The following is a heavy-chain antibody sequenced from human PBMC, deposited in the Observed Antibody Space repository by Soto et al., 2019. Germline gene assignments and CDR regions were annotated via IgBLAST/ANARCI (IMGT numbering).Heavy chain of an antibody. CDR3: ARDARTDSGTDRHLDY. CDR2: INSDGRSI. CDR1: GFTFSSYG. D-gene: IGHD5-12*01. Sequence: GGSLRLSCAASGFTFSSYGMNWVRQAPGKGLEWVAYINSDGRSIYYEDSLKGRFTISRDNARNSLYLQMNSLRAEDTAVYTCARDARTDSGTDRHLDYWGQGTLVTVSS. V-gene: IGHV3-48*03. J-gene: IGHJ4*02.